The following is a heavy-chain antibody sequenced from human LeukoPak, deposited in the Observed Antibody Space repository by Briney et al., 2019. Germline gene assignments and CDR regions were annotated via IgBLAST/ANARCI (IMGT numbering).Heavy chain of an antibody. V-gene: IGHV4-39*01. CDR1: GGSISSGSYY. J-gene: IGHJ5*02. CDR2: IYYNGYT. D-gene: IGHD2-21*02. Sequence: SSETLSLTCTVSGGSISSGSYYWDWIRQPPGKGLEWIGHIYYNGYTYYNPSLKSRVTISVDTSKNQFSLKLSSVTAADTAVYYCARRVTSNWFDPWGQGTLVTVSS. CDR3: ARRVTSNWFDP.